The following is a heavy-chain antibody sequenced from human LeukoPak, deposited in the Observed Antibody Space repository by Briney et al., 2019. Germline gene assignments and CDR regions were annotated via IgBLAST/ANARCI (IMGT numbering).Heavy chain of an antibody. CDR2: INPNSGGT. CDR1: GYTFTGYY. V-gene: IGHV1-2*02. Sequence: ASVKVSCKASGYTFTGYYMHWVRQAPGQGLEWMGWINPNSGGTNYALKFQGRVTMTRDTSISTAYMELSRLRSDDTAVYYCARDRITMVRGAPGPYNWFDPWGQGTLVTVSS. J-gene: IGHJ5*02. CDR3: ARDRITMVRGAPGPYNWFDP. D-gene: IGHD3-10*01.